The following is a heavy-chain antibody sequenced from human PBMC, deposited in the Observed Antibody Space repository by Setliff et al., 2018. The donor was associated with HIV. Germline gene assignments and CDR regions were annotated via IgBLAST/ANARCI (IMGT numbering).Heavy chain of an antibody. CDR3: VGAFLGF. J-gene: IGHJ4*02. CDR2: IQRNADGGTT. Sequence: GGSLRLSCAASGFTFNDAWMSWVRQAPGKGLEWIGHIQRNADGGTTLYGAPVKGRFTISRDDLRSTLYLQMNALETEDTATYYCVGAFLGFWGQGTLVTVSS. D-gene: IGHD3-10*01. V-gene: IGHV3-15*01. CDR1: GFTFNDAW.